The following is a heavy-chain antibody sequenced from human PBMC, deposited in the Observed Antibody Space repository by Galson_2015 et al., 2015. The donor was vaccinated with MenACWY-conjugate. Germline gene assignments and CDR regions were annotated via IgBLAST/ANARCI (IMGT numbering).Heavy chain of an antibody. V-gene: IGHV3-23*01. D-gene: IGHD3-9*01. CDR3: AKDLVKNYEMLTGYYNA. J-gene: IGHJ4*02. CDR1: GFTFSSYA. CDR2: YRGGTT. Sequence: SLRLSCAASGFTFSSYAMTWVRQAPGKGLEWVSTYRGGTTYYAASVKGRFIISRDNSKETLFLQMNSLRAEDTATYYCAKDLVKNYEMLTGYYNAWGQGTQVTVSS.